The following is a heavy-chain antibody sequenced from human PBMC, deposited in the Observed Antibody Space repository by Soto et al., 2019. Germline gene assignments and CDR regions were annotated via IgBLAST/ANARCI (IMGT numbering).Heavy chain of an antibody. Sequence: GGSLRLSCAASGFTFSNAWMSWVRQAPGKGLEWVGRIKSKTDGGTTDYAAPVKGRFTISRDDSKNTLYLQMNSLKTEDTAVYYCTTGLYGVVGSSGHYYYYYGMDVWGQGTTVTVSS. J-gene: IGHJ6*02. CDR2: IKSKTDGGTT. V-gene: IGHV3-15*01. D-gene: IGHD6-6*01. CDR3: TTGLYGVVGSSGHYYYYYGMDV. CDR1: GFTFSNAW.